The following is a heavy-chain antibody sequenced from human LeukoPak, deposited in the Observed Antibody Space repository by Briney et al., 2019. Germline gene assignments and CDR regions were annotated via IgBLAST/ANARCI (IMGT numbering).Heavy chain of an antibody. Sequence: SVKVSCKASGGTFSSYAISWVRQAPGQGLEWMGRIIPILGIANYAQKFQGRVTITADKSTSTAYMELSSLRAEDTAVYYCARDLGVRYYFDYWGQGTLVTVSP. CDR1: GGTFSSYA. D-gene: IGHD3-10*01. CDR2: IIPILGIA. CDR3: ARDLGVRYYFDY. J-gene: IGHJ4*02. V-gene: IGHV1-69*04.